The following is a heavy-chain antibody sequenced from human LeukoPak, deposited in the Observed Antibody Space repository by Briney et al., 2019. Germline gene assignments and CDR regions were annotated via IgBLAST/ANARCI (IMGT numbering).Heavy chain of an antibody. V-gene: IGHV3-21*01. CDR3: ARDYLITIFGVVTGNDAFDI. D-gene: IGHD3-3*01. CDR1: GFTFSSYS. Sequence: PGGSLRLSCAASGFTFSSYSMNWVRQAPGKGLEWVSSISSSSSYIYYADSVKGRFTISRDNAKNSLYLQMNSLRAEDTAVYYCARDYLITIFGVVTGNDAFDIWGQGTMVTVSS. CDR2: ISSSSSYI. J-gene: IGHJ3*02.